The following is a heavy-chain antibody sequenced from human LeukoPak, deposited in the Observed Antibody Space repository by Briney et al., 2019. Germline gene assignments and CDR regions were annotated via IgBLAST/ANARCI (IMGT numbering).Heavy chain of an antibody. J-gene: IGHJ5*02. V-gene: IGHV4-59*01. Sequence: PSETLSLTCTVSGGSISSYYWSWIRQPPGKGLEWIGYIYYSGSTNYNPSLKSRVTISVDTSKNQFSLKLSSVTAADTAVYYCARERQQLYRSWFDPWGQGTLVTVSS. CDR2: IYYSGST. CDR3: ARERQQLYRSWFDP. CDR1: GGSISSYY. D-gene: IGHD6-13*01.